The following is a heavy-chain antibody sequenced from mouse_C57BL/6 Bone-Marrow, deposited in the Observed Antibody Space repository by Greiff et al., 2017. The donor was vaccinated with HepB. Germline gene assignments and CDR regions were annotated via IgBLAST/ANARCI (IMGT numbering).Heavy chain of an antibody. J-gene: IGHJ3*01. CDR1: GYTFTDYY. Sequence: EVQLQQSGPELVKPGASVKISCKASGYTFTDYYMNWVKQSHGKSLEWIGDINPNNGGTSYNQKFKGKATLTVDKSSSTAYMELRSLTSEDSAVYYCARRGGLRLRKAWFAYWGQGTLVTVSA. CDR3: ARRGGLRLRKAWFAY. V-gene: IGHV1-26*01. CDR2: INPNNGGT. D-gene: IGHD3-2*02.